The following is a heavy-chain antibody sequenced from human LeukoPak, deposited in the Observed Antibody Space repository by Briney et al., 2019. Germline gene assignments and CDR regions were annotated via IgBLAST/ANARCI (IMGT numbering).Heavy chain of an antibody. D-gene: IGHD3-10*01. V-gene: IGHV4-34*01. CDR3: AKSNGYGLIDI. J-gene: IGHJ3*02. CDR2: ISHSGST. Sequence: SETLSLTCGVYGGSFSGYYWSWIRQPPGKGREWLGEISHSGSTNYSPSLKSRVTISLDTSRNQFSLKLNSVTAADTAVYYCAKSNGYGLIDIWGQGTMVTVSS. CDR1: GGSFSGYY.